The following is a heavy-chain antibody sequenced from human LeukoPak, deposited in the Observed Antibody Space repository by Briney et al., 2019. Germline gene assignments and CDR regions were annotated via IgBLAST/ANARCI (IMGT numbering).Heavy chain of an antibody. CDR3: ARVWGPFSYSFYLFYFDY. D-gene: IGHD5/OR15-5a*01. Sequence: GQSLPLSCAASGFSFNDYVMTWVRQAPGKGLEWVSAISSRRASTYYADSVKSRFTISSDNSKNTLYLQMSRLSADDTATYYFARVWGPFSYSFYLFYFDYWGQGTLVTVSS. CDR1: GFSFNDYV. V-gene: IGHV3-23*01. CDR2: ISSRRAST. J-gene: IGHJ4*02.